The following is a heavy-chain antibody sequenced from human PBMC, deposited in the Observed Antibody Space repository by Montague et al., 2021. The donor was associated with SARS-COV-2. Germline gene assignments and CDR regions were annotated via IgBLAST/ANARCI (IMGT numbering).Heavy chain of an antibody. Sequence: PALVKPTQTLTLTCTFSGFSLSTSGMCVSWIRQPPGKALEWLALXXWDDDKFYSTSLKTRLTISKDTSKNQVVLTMTNMDPVDTATYYCARVRYFDTTFDFWGPGTLVTVSS. CDR3: ARVRYFDTTFDF. CDR2: XXWDDDK. CDR1: GFSLSTSGMC. V-gene: IGHV2-70*01. J-gene: IGHJ4*01. D-gene: IGHD3-9*01.